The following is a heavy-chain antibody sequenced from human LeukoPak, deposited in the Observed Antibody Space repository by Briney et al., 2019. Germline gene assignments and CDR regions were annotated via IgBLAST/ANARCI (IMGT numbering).Heavy chain of an antibody. CDR3: ARDSAEYSGDDLLGAADAYWFDP. Sequence: SETLSLTCTVSGGSLSSGSYYWSWPRHPAGKGLEGIGRIYTSGSTNYNPSLKSPDTISVDTSKNQFSLKLSSGTAADTAVYYCARDSAEYSGDDLLGAADAYWFDPWGQGTLVTVSS. CDR2: IYTSGST. J-gene: IGHJ5*02. V-gene: IGHV4-61*02. D-gene: IGHD5-12*01. CDR1: GGSLSSGSYY.